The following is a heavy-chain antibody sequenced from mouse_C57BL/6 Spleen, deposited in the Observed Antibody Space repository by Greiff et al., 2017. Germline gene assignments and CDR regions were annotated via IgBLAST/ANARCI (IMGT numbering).Heavy chain of an antibody. V-gene: IGHV1-62-2*01. D-gene: IGHD1-1*01. J-gene: IGHJ2*01. CDR2: FYPGSGSI. CDR3: ARHEEAYCYGSSYFDY. CDR1: GYTFTEYT. Sequence: VQLVESGAELVKPGASVKLSCKASGYTFTEYTIHWVKQRSGQGLEWIGWFYPGSGSIKYNEKFKDKATLTADKSSSTVYMELSRLTSEDSAVYFCARHEEAYCYGSSYFDYWGQGTTLTVSS.